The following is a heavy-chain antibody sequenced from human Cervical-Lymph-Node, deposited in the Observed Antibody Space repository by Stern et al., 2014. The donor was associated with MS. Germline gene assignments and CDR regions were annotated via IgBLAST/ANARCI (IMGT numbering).Heavy chain of an antibody. CDR3: ARHGGSGWVYFDN. J-gene: IGHJ4*02. CDR2: IFPGDSDA. D-gene: IGHD6-19*01. V-gene: IGHV5-51*01. Sequence: EVQLVESGAEVRKPGESLKISCKGSGYSFSSYWIGWVRQMPGKGLEWMGIIFPGDSDARYSPSFQGQVTISADKSISSVYLQWSSLKASDTAMYYCARHGGSGWVYFDNWGQGTLVTVSS. CDR1: GYSFSSYW.